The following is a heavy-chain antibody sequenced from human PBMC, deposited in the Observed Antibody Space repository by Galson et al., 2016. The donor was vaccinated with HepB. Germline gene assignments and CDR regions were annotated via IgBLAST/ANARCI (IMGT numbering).Heavy chain of an antibody. CDR2: IIPTSGTT. CDR1: GGTFNKYD. J-gene: IGHJ4*02. D-gene: IGHD3-9*01. CDR3: ASSLRFFVCLFKFYFDN. Sequence: SVKVSCKASGGTFNKYDINWVRQAPGQGPEWVGGIIPTSGTTDYAPKLQARVTITADTSTRTDYMELRSMRSEDTAFYYCASSLRFFVCLFKFYFDNWGQGTLVTVSS. V-gene: IGHV1-69*06.